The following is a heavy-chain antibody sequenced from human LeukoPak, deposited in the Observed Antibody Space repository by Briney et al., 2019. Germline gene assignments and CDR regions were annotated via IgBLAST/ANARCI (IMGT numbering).Heavy chain of an antibody. CDR3: ARRESGYCSGGSCPNYYYGMDV. CDR1: GYSFTSYW. D-gene: IGHD2-15*01. CDR2: IYPGDSDT. V-gene: IGHV5-51*01. Sequence: GESLKISCKGSGYSFTSYWIGWVRQMPGKGLEWMGIIYPGDSDTRYSPSFQGQVTISADKSISTAYLQWSSLKASDTAMYYCARRESGYCSGGSCPNYYYGMDVWGQGTTVTVSS. J-gene: IGHJ6*02.